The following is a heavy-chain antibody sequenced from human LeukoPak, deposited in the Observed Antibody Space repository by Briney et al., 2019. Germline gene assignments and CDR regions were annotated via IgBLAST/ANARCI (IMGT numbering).Heavy chain of an antibody. V-gene: IGHV4-34*01. CDR2: INRSGST. D-gene: IGHD2-21*02. Sequence: SEPLSLICAVYGGPLSYYYWSWMPEPPEKGLEGIGKINRSGSTNYNPSLKSRVSISVDTSKNQFSLKLSSVTAADTAVYYCARGGFYCGDDCYVDYWGQGTLVTVSS. CDR1: GGPLSYYY. J-gene: IGHJ4*02. CDR3: ARGGFYCGDDCYVDY.